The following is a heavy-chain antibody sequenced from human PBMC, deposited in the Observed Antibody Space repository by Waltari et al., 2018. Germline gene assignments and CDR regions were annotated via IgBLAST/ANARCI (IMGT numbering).Heavy chain of an antibody. CDR1: GGSFSGYY. CDR3: ARGLYTGYSSGWAFDY. J-gene: IGHJ4*02. Sequence: QVQLQQWGAGLLKPSATLSLTCAVYGGSFSGYYWSWIRQPPGKGLEWIGEINHSGSTNYNPSLKSRVTISVDTSKNQFSLKLSSVTAADTAVYYCARGLYTGYSSGWAFDYWGQGTLVTVSS. V-gene: IGHV4-34*01. CDR2: INHSGST. D-gene: IGHD6-19*01.